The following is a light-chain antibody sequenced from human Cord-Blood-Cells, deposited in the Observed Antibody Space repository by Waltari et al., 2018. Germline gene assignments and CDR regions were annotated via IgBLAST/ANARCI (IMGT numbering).Light chain of an antibody. CDR3: QVWDSSSDHWV. CDR2: YDS. Sequence: SYVLTPPPAVSVAPGKPARIPCGGNNIGSKRVNWYQQKPGQAPVLVIYYDSDRPSGIPERFSGSNSGNTATLTISRVEAGDEADYYCQVWDSSSDHWVFGGGTKLTVL. CDR1: NIGSKR. V-gene: IGLV3-21*04. J-gene: IGLJ3*02.